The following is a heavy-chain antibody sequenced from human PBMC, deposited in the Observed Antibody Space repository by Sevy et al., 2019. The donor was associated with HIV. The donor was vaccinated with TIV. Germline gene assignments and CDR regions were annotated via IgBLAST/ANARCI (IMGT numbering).Heavy chain of an antibody. J-gene: IGHJ4*02. CDR1: GYTFTTYG. D-gene: IGHD3-10*01. Sequence: ASMKVSCTASGYTFTTYGITWVRQAPGQGLEWMGWISADNYNTNYAQRVQGRVTMTIDTSTSTTYMEMSSLRSDDTAVYYCVVSEFDYWGQGTLVTVSS. CDR3: VVSEFDY. CDR2: ISADNYNT. V-gene: IGHV1-18*01.